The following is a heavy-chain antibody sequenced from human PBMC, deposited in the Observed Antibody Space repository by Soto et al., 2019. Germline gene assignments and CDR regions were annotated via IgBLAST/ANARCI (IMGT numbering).Heavy chain of an antibody. D-gene: IGHD6-13*01. CDR2: FDPEDGET. CDR3: ATGEEQQLFVRYDN. V-gene: IGHV1-24*01. J-gene: IGHJ4*02. Sequence: ASVKVSCKVSGYTLTELSMHWVRQAPGKGLEWMGGFDPEDGETIYAQKFQGRVTMTEDTSTDTAYMELSSLRSEDTAVYYCATGEEQQLFVRYDNWGQGPLVTVPS. CDR1: GYTLTELS.